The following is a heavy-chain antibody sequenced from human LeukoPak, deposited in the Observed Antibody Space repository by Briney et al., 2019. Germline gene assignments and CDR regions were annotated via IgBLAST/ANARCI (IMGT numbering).Heavy chain of an antibody. V-gene: IGHV1-24*01. CDR3: ATVHSGWTRFDY. CDR1: GYTLTELS. D-gene: IGHD6-19*01. CDR2: FDPEDGET. J-gene: IGHJ4*02. Sequence: ASVKVSCKVSGYTLTELSMHWVRQAPGKGLEWMGGFDPEDGETIYAQKFQGRVTMTEGTSTDTAYMELSSLRSEDTAVYYCATVHSGWTRFDYWGQGTLVTVSS.